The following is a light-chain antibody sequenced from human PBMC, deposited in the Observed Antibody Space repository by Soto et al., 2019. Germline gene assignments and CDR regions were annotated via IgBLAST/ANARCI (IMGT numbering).Light chain of an antibody. CDR3: QQPSNPQT. CDR2: DAS. Sequence: EIVFTQSPATVSLSAGERSTLSCRASQSVSSYLAWYQQRPGQAPRLLSYDASNRAAGIAARFSGSRSGTDFTPTIRSLEPEDFAVQHFQQPSNPQTIGPGTKV. V-gene: IGKV3-11*01. J-gene: IGKJ3*01. CDR1: QSVSSY.